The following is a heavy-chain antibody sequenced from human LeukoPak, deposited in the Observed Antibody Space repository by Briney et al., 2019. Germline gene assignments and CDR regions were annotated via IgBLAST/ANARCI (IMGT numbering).Heavy chain of an antibody. Sequence: PGGSLRLSCAASGFTFSAYWMSWVRQAPGKGLEWVANIKEDGSEKNYVDSVKGRFTISRDNAKNSLYLQMNSLRAEDTAVYYCARARYFDYWGQGMLVTVSS. J-gene: IGHJ4*02. V-gene: IGHV3-7*01. CDR1: GFTFSAYW. CDR2: IKEDGSEK. CDR3: ARARYFDY.